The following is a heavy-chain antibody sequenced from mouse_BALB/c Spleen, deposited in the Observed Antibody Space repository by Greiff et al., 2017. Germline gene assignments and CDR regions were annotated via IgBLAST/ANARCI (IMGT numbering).Heavy chain of an antibody. CDR1: GFTFSSFG. V-gene: IGHV5-17*02. D-gene: IGHD2-4*01. CDR3: ARSLYYDYDLYAMDY. Sequence: EVQLVESGGGLVQPGGSRKLSCAASGFTFSSFGMHWVRQAPEKGLEWVAYISSGSSTIYYADTVKGRFTISRDNPKNTLFLQMTSLRSEDTAMYYCARSLYYDYDLYAMDYWGQGTSVTVSS. J-gene: IGHJ4*01. CDR2: ISSGSSTI.